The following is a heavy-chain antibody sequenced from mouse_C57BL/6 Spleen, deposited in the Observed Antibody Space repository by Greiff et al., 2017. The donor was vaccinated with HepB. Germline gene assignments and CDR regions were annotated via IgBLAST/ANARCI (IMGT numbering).Heavy chain of an antibody. CDR3: ARRNYYGGEDAMDY. V-gene: IGHV1-64*01. Sequence: QVQLQQSGAELVKPGASVKLSCKASGYTFTSYWMHWVKQRPGQGLEWIGMIHPNSGSTNYNEKFKSKATLTVDKSSSTAYMQLSSLTSEDSAVYNCARRNYYGGEDAMDYWGQGTSVTVSS. CDR1: GYTFTSYW. CDR2: IHPNSGST. J-gene: IGHJ4*01. D-gene: IGHD1-1*02.